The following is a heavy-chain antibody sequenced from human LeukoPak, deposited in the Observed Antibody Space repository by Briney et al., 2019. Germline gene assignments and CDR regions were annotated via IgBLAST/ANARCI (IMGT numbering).Heavy chain of an antibody. CDR3: AREGPHYYDSSGYGVVGAFDI. V-gene: IGHV1-8*03. Sequence: ASVKVSCKASGYTFTTYAMNWVRQAPGQGLEWMGWMNPNSGNTGYAQKFQGRVTITRNTSISTAYMELSSLRSEDTAVYYCAREGPHYYDSSGYGVVGAFDIWGQGTMVTVSS. J-gene: IGHJ3*02. D-gene: IGHD3-22*01. CDR2: MNPNSGNT. CDR1: GYTFTTYA.